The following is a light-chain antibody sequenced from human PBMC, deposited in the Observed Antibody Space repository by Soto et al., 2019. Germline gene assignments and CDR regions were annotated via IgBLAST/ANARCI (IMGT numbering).Light chain of an antibody. J-gene: IGLJ1*01. CDR1: SSDIGASNY. V-gene: IGLV2-14*03. CDR3: YSWNSNSDTHDV. Sequence: QSALTQPASVSGSPGQSITISCTGTSSDIGASNYVSWYQQHPGQAPKLMISDVNSRPSGISDRFSGSKSGNTASLTISGLQAEDEADYYCYSWNSNSDTHDVFGTGTKVTVL. CDR2: DVN.